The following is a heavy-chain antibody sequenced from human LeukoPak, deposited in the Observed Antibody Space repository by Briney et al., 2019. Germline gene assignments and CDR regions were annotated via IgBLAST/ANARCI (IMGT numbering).Heavy chain of an antibody. CDR2: ISYDGSNK. D-gene: IGHD5-18*01. CDR1: GFTFSSYG. V-gene: IGHV3-30*18. CDR3: AKEPHGGIQLWTSSYFDY. J-gene: IGHJ4*02. Sequence: GGSLMLSCAASGFTFSSYGMHWVRQAPGKGLEWVAVISYDGSNKYYADSVKGRFTISRDNSKNTLYLQMNSLRAEDTAVYYCAKEPHGGIQLWTSSYFDYWGQGTLVTVSS.